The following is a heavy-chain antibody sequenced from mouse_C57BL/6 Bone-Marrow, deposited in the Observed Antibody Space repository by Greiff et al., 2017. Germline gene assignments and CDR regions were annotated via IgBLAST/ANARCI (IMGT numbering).Heavy chain of an antibody. J-gene: IGHJ4*01. CDR1: GFTFSDYY. CDR3: ARQGYYGSVSMDY. D-gene: IGHD1-1*01. Sequence: DVKLVESGGGLVQPGGSLKLSCAASGFTFSDYYMYWVRQTPEKRLEWVAYISNGGGSTYYPDTVKGRFTISRDNAKNTLYLQMSRLKSEDTAMYYCARQGYYGSVSMDYWGQGTSVTVSS. CDR2: ISNGGGST. V-gene: IGHV5-12*01.